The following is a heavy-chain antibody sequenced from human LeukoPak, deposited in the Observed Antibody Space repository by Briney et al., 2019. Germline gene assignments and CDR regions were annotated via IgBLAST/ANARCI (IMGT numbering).Heavy chain of an antibody. Sequence: GGSLRLSCAASGFTFSSYGMHWVRQAPGKGLEWVAVIWYDGSNKYYADSVKGRFTISRDNSKNTLYLQMNSLRAEDTAVYYCAKDVSGYWPNWLDPWGQGTLVTVAS. CDR1: GFTFSSYG. CDR2: IWYDGSNK. CDR3: AKDVSGYWPNWLDP. J-gene: IGHJ5*02. V-gene: IGHV3-33*06. D-gene: IGHD3-22*01.